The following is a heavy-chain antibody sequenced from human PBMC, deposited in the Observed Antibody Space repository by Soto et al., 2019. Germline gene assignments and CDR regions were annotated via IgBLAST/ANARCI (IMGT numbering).Heavy chain of an antibody. CDR2: ISYDGSNK. Sequence: QVQLVESGGGVVQPGRSLRLSCAASGFTFSSYGMHWVRQAPGKGLEWVAVISYDGSNKYYADSVKGRFTISRDNSKNTLYLQMNSLRAEETDVYYCAKAWGKGLVASYWYFELWGRGTLVTVSS. CDR3: AKAWGKGLVASYWYFEL. D-gene: IGHD6-19*01. J-gene: IGHJ2*01. V-gene: IGHV3-30*18. CDR1: GFTFSSYG.